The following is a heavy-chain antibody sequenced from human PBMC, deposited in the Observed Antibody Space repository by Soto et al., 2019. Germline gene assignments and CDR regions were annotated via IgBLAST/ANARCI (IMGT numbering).Heavy chain of an antibody. CDR1: GYTFTSYG. CDR2: ISAYNGNT. J-gene: IGHJ4*02. D-gene: IGHD3-9*01. Sequence: ASVKVSCKASGYTFTSYGISWVRQAPGQGLEWMGWISAYNGNTNYAQKLQGRVTMTTDTSTSTAYMELRSLRPDDTAVYYCARDDWLLRPFDYWGQGTLVTVSS. CDR3: ARDDWLLRPFDY. V-gene: IGHV1-18*04.